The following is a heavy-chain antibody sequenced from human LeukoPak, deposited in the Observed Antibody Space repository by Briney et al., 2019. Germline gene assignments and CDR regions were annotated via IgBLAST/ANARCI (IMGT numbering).Heavy chain of an antibody. CDR2: INTNTGNP. CDR1: GYTFTSYA. D-gene: IGHD3-22*01. J-gene: IGHJ4*02. Sequence: ASVKVSCKASGYTFTSYAMDWVRQAPGQGLEWMGWINTNTGNPTYAQGFTGRFVFSLDTSVSTAYLQISSLKAEDTAVYYCARDRSYYYDSSGYDHFDYWGQGTLVTVSS. V-gene: IGHV7-4-1*02. CDR3: ARDRSYYYDSSGYDHFDY.